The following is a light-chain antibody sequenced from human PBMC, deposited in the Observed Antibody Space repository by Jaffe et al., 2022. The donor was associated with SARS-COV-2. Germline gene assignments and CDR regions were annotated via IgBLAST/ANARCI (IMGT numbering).Light chain of an antibody. Sequence: DIQMTQSPASLSASVGDRVTITCRASQSIGTSLNWYQQKPGKVPNLLIFSASTLQSGVPSRFSGSGSGTDFTLTISSLQPEDFATFYCQQSYTTPITFGQGTRLEIK. J-gene: IGKJ5*01. CDR3: QQSYTTPIT. CDR1: QSIGTS. CDR2: SAS. V-gene: IGKV1-39*01.